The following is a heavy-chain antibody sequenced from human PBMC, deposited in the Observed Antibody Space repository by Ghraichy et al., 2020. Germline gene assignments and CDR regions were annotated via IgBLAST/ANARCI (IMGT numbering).Heavy chain of an antibody. Sequence: GGSLRLSCAASGFTFSSYEMNWVRQAPGKGLEWISYISVSDSYFWHSDSVKGRFTISRDNAKNSLYLQMNSLIAEDTALYYCAAYKLAGSGSSNDVWGQGTMVIVSS. J-gene: IGHJ3*01. CDR2: ISVSDSYF. D-gene: IGHD6-19*01. V-gene: IGHV3-48*03. CDR1: GFTFSSYE. CDR3: AAYKLAGSGSSNDV.